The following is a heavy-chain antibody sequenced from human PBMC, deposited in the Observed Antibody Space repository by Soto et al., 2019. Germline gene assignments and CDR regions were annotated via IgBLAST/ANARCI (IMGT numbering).Heavy chain of an antibody. CDR3: ATNYGSGSAHFDY. V-gene: IGHV1-69*02. CDR2: VIPMVGMS. CDR1: GGTFNFYS. J-gene: IGHJ4*02. D-gene: IGHD3-10*01. Sequence: QVQLVQSGAEVKKPGSSVKVSCTASGGTFNFYSISWVRQAPGQGLEWVGRVIPMVGMSEYAQKFQGRVTITADNPTSTAYMNLRSLRSEDTAVYYCATNYGSGSAHFDYWGQGTLVTVSS.